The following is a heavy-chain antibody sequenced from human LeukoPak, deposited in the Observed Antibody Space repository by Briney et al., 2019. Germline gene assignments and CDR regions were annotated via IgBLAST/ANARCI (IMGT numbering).Heavy chain of an antibody. CDR2: IKQDGSEK. D-gene: IGHD2-15*01. V-gene: IGHV3-7*01. CDR3: ARDERCCSGGSCFYFDY. Sequence: PGGSLRLSCAASGFTFSSYWMSWVRQAPGKGLEWVANIKQDGSEKYYVDSVKGRFTISRDNAKNSLYLQMNSLRAEDTAVYYCARDERCCSGGSCFYFDYWGQGTLVTVTS. J-gene: IGHJ4*02. CDR1: GFTFSSYW.